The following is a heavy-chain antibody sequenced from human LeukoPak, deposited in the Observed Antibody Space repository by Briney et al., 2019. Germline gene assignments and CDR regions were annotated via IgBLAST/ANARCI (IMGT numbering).Heavy chain of an antibody. CDR1: GYSISSGYY. J-gene: IGHJ5*02. CDR2: IYHSGST. V-gene: IGHV4-38-2*02. Sequence: PSETLSLTCTVSGYSISSGYYWGWIRQPPGKGLEWIGSIYHSGSTYYNPSLKSRVTMSVDTSKNQFSLKLSSVTAADTAVYYCARGSPPDPWGQGTLVTVSS. CDR3: ARGSPPDP.